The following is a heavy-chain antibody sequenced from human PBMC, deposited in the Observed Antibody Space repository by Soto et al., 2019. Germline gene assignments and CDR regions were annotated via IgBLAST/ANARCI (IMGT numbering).Heavy chain of an antibody. CDR3: ARSEMYFYASGSYSYNMDV. J-gene: IGHJ6*02. Sequence: ASVKVSCKASGYTFTSYGVSWVRQAPGQGLEWMGWISGYNGNTNYAQKLQGRVTMTTDTSTTTAYMELRRLTPDDTAVYYCARSEMYFYASGSYSYNMDVWGQGTTVTVSS. CDR2: ISGYNGNT. V-gene: IGHV1-18*01. D-gene: IGHD3-10*01. CDR1: GYTFTSYG.